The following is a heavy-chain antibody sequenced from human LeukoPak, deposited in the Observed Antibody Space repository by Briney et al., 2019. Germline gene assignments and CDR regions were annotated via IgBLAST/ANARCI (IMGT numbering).Heavy chain of an antibody. CDR2: IYDSGNT. Sequence: SETLSLTCTVSGGSISSYYWSWIRQPPGKGLEWIGYIYDSGNTNYNPSLKSRVTISVDTSKNQFSLKLSSVTAADTAVYYCASRRSGYYSGFDYWGQGTLVTVSS. D-gene: IGHD3-3*01. J-gene: IGHJ4*02. V-gene: IGHV4-59*12. CDR1: GGSISSYY. CDR3: ASRRSGYYSGFDY.